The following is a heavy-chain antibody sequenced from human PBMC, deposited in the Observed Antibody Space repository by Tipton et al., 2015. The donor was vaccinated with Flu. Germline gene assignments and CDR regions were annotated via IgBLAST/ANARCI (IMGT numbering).Heavy chain of an antibody. CDR1: GAFFTSYY. Sequence: TLSLTCTVSGAFFTSYYWNWIRQPPGKGLEWIGYIYNSQYTEYNPSLKSRVTISVDTSKKQFSLQLRSVAAADTAVYYCARDPSLGMPDYFDYWGQGTLVTASS. D-gene: IGHD2-2*01. V-gene: IGHV4-59*12. J-gene: IGHJ4*02. CDR2: IYNSQYT. CDR3: ARDPSLGMPDYFDY.